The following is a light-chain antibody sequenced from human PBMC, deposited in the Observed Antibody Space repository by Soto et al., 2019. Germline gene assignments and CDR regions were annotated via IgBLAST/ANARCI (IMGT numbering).Light chain of an antibody. V-gene: IGLV2-11*01. J-gene: IGLJ1*01. CDR1: SSDVGGYNY. Sequence: QSALTQPRSVSGSPGQSVTISCTGTSSDVGGYNYVSCYQQHPGKAPKLMIYDVSKRPSGVPDRFSGSKSGNTASLTISGLHAEDEADYYCCSYAGSYSYVFGTGTKVTVL. CDR2: DVS. CDR3: CSYAGSYSYV.